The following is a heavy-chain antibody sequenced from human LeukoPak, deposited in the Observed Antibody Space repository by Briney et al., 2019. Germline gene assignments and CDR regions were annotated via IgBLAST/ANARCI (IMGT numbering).Heavy chain of an antibody. CDR3: VRDFRSADY. Sequence: GGSLRLSCAASGFIFSLYCMHWVRQAPGKGPMWVSRICPDGTGISYADSVKARFTTSRDNAKNTVYLQMNGLREEDTAAYYCVRDFRSADYWGQGTLVTVSS. V-gene: IGHV3-74*01. J-gene: IGHJ4*02. CDR1: GFIFSLYC. CDR2: ICPDGTGI.